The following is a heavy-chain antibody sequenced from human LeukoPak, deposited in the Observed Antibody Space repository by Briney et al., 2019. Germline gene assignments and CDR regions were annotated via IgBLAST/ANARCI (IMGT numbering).Heavy chain of an antibody. V-gene: IGHV3-30*18. CDR1: GFTFSSYG. CDR3: AKFPGDYDSDY. CDR2: ISYDGSNK. D-gene: IGHD4-17*01. Sequence: GGSLRLSCAASGFTFSSYGMHWVRQAPGKGLEWVAVISYDGSNKYYADSVKGRFTISRDNSKNTLYLQMNSLRAEDTAVYYCAKFPGDYDSDYWGQGTLVTVSS. J-gene: IGHJ4*02.